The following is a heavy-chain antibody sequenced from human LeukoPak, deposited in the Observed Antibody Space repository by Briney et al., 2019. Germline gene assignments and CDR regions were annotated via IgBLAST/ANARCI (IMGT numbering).Heavy chain of an antibody. D-gene: IGHD1-26*01. CDR2: FFGGGGT. J-gene: IGHJ4*02. Sequence: GSLRLSCAASGLTVRSNYISWVRQAPGKGLDWVAVFFGGGGTHYADSVKGRFTISRDQSKNTFHLQMNSVRVEDTAVYFCASWGSGSFYEYWGQGTLVTVSS. CDR3: ASWGSGSFYEY. CDR1: GLTVRSNY. V-gene: IGHV3-66*01.